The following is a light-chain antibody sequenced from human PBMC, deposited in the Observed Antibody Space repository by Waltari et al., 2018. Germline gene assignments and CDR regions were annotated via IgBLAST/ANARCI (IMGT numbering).Light chain of an antibody. Sequence: QAALTQPHSVSGSPGQSVTISCTGTSSDIGSYNSVSWYQQHPGTAPKLMIYDVSRRASVVSDRFSGSKSGNTASLTISGLQAEDEADYHCSSFSASNNFLFGGGTRLIVL. CDR2: DVS. CDR3: SSFSASNNFL. J-gene: IGLJ2*01. V-gene: IGLV2-8*01. CDR1: SSDIGSYNS.